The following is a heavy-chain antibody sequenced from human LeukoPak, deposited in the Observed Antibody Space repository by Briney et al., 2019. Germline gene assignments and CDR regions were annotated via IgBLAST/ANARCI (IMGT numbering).Heavy chain of an antibody. CDR2: INPNSGGT. Sequence: ASVKVSCKASGYTFTGYYMHWVRQAPGQGLEWMGWINPNSGGTNYAQKFQGRVSMTRDTSISTAYMELSRLRSDDTAVYYCASNLFYYDSSGYYYEDYWGQGTLVTVSS. J-gene: IGHJ4*02. D-gene: IGHD3-22*01. CDR3: ASNLFYYDSSGYYYEDY. CDR1: GYTFTGYY. V-gene: IGHV1-2*02.